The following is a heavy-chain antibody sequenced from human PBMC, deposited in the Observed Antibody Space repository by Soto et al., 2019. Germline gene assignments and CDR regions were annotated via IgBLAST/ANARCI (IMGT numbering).Heavy chain of an antibody. CDR3: ARAHGSYDFWSGYYTYVGFDY. CDR2: ISAYHGNT. Sequence: GDSGWVSCRAAGCTFTAYGISWVRQAPGQGLEWMGWISAYHGNTNYAQKFQGWVTMTRDTSISTAYMELSRLRSDDTAVYYCARAHGSYDFWSGYYTYVGFDYWGQGTLVTVSS. J-gene: IGHJ4*02. CDR1: GCTFTAYG. D-gene: IGHD3-3*01. V-gene: IGHV1-18*01.